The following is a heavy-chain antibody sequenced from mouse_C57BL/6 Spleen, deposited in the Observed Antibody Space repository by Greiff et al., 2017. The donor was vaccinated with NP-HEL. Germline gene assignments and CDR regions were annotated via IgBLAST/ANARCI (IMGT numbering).Heavy chain of an antibody. Sequence: VQLVESGAELVRPGASVTLSCKASGYTFTDYEMHWVKQTPVHGLEWIGAIDPETGGTAYNQKFKGKAILTADKSSSTAYMELRSLTSEDSAVYYCARPQLSWFAYWGQGTLVTVSA. J-gene: IGHJ3*01. CDR1: GYTFTDYE. D-gene: IGHD4-1*02. CDR2: IDPETGGT. V-gene: IGHV1-15*01. CDR3: ARPQLSWFAY.